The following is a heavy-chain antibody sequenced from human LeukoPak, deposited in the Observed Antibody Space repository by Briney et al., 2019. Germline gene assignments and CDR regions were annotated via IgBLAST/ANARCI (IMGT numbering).Heavy chain of an antibody. Sequence: GASVKVSCKASGYTFTAYGISWVRQAPGQGLEWMGWISVYNGNTNYTPKLQGRVTMTTDTSTSTAYMELRSLRSDDTAVYYCARDRLTYYSGSGSDFWGQGTLVTASS. J-gene: IGHJ4*02. V-gene: IGHV1-18*01. CDR2: ISVYNGNT. CDR1: GYTFTAYG. D-gene: IGHD3-10*01. CDR3: ARDRLTYYSGSGSDF.